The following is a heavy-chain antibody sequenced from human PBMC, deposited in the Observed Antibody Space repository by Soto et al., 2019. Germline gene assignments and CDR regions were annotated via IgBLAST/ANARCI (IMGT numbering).Heavy chain of an antibody. J-gene: IGHJ5*02. V-gene: IGHV4-30-2*01. Sequence: QLQLHQSGSGLVGPSETLALTCTVSGASISSGPYSWSWLRQTPGKGLEWIGFIYHSGSTTYNPALKDRVPISIDKSNEQFFLRLNSMTSAETAVYFCATGGSRDGLKHLNTWGQGTLVAVSS. CDR1: GASISSGPYS. CDR3: ATGGSRDGLKHLNT. D-gene: IGHD1-1*01. CDR2: IYHSGST.